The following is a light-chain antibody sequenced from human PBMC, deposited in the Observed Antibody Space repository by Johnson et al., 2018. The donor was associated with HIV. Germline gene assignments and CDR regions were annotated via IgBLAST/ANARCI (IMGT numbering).Light chain of an antibody. CDR2: DNN. CDR3: GTWDSSLSAYV. Sequence: QSVLIQSPSVSAAPGQKVTISCSGSSSNIGNNYVSWYQQLPGAAPKLLIYDNNKRPSGIPDRFSGSKSGTSATLGITGLQTGDEADYYCGTWDSSLSAYVFGTGTKVTVL. CDR1: SSNIGNNY. J-gene: IGLJ1*01. V-gene: IGLV1-51*01.